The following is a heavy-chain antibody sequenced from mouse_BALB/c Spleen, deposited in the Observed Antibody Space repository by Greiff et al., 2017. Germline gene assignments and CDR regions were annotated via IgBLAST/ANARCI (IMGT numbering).Heavy chain of an antibody. J-gene: IGHJ3*01. V-gene: IGHV5-6-4*01. CDR3: TSPSMITEAWFAY. CDR2: ISSGGSYT. Sequence: EVQGVESGGGLVQPGGSLKLSCAASGFTFSSYTMSWVRQTPEKRLEWVATISSGGSYTYYPDSVKGRFTISRDNAKNTLYLQMSSLKSEDTAMYYCTSPSMITEAWFAYWGQGTLVTVSA. D-gene: IGHD2-4*01. CDR1: GFTFSSYT.